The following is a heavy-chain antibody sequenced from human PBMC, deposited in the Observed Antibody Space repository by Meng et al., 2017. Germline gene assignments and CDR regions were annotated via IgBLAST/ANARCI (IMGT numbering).Heavy chain of an antibody. V-gene: IGHV1-2*06. J-gene: IGHJ4*02. CDR1: GYTFTGYD. D-gene: IGHD6-19*01. CDR2: INPNSGGT. Sequence: QVQLVQSGGEVKKPGASVKVSCKAPGYTFTGYDMRWVRQAPGQGLEWMGRINPNSGGTNDAQKFQGRVTMTRDTSISTAYMELSRLRSDDTAVYYCARSEWLAFFDYWGQGTLVTVSS. CDR3: ARSEWLAFFDY.